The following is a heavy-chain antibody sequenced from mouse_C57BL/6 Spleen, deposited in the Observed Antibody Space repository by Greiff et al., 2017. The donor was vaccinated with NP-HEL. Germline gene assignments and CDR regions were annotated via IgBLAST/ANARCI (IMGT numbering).Heavy chain of an antibody. V-gene: IGHV1-80*01. CDR3: ARGGRDYYAMDY. Sequence: QVQLQQSGAELVKPGASVTISCKASGYAFSSYWMNWVKQRPGKGLEWIGQIYPGDGDTNYNGKFKGKATLTADKSSSTAYMQLSSLTSEDSAVYFCARGGRDYYAMDYWGQGTSVTVSS. D-gene: IGHD3-3*01. CDR1: GYAFSSYW. CDR2: IYPGDGDT. J-gene: IGHJ4*01.